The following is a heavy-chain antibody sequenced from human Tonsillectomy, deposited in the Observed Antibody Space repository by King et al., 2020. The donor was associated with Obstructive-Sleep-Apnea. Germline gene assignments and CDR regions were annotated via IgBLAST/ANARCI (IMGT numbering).Heavy chain of an antibody. CDR2: IYYSGST. CDR3: TRTTAARSSFDY. D-gene: IGHD6-6*01. J-gene: IGHJ4*02. CDR1: GGSINSNNYY. Sequence: QLQESGPGLVKPSETLSLTCSVSGGSINSNNYYWGWIRQPPGKGLEWIGSIYYSGSTYYNPSLKSRVTISIDTSKNQFSLKLSSVTAADTAMYYCTRTTAARSSFDYWGQGTLVTVSS. V-gene: IGHV4-39*07.